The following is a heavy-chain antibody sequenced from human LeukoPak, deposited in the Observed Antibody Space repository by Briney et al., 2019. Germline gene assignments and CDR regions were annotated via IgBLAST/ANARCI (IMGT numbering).Heavy chain of an antibody. D-gene: IGHD2-2*01. CDR1: GGSFSGYY. CDR3: ARGRRYCSSTSCYHPYYYMDV. CDR2: INHSGST. J-gene: IGHJ6*03. V-gene: IGHV4-34*01. Sequence: SETLSLTCAVYGGSFSGYYWSWIRQPPGKGLEWIGEINHSGSTNYNPSLKSRVTISVDTSKNQFSLKPSSVTAAGTAVYYCARGRRYCSSTSCYHPYYYMDVWGKGTTVTVSS.